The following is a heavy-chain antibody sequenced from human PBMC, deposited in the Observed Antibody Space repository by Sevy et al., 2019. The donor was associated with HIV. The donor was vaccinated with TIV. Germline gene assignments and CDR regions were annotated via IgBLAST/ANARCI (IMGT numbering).Heavy chain of an antibody. CDR2: LGSGGVTT. V-gene: IGHV3-23*01. CDR3: TRYALTSRTWFDP. J-gene: IGHJ5*02. Sequence: GESLKISCAASGFTFSTYAMNWARQAPGKGLEWVSTLGSGGVTTYYADSVRGRFTISRDISKNTLFLQMNSLRADDTAVYYCTRYALTSRTWFDPWGQGTLVTVSS. D-gene: IGHD7-27*01. CDR1: GFTFSTYA.